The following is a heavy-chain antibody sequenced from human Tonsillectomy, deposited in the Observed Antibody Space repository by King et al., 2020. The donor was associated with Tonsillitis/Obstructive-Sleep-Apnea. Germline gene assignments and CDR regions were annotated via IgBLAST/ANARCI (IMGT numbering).Heavy chain of an antibody. CDR2: IIPIFGTA. CDR1: GGTFSSYV. J-gene: IGHJ5*02. V-gene: IGHV1-69*12. Sequence: VQLVQSGAEVKKPGSSVKVSCKAAGGTFSSYVISWVRQAPGQGLEWVGGIIPIFGTANYAQKFQGRVTITADESTRTAYMELSSLRSEDTAVYYCARDRELVVAATSGWFDPWGQGTLVTVSS. D-gene: IGHD2-15*01. CDR3: ARDRELVVAATSGWFDP.